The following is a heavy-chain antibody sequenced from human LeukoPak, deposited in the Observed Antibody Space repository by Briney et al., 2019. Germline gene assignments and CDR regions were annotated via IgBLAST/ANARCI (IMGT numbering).Heavy chain of an antibody. Sequence: GASVKVSCKASGYTFTSYAMHWVRQAPGQRLEWMGWINAGNGNTKYSQKFQGRVTITRDTSASTAYMELSRLRSDDTAVYYCARDKGYCSGGSCYEWNYFDYWGQGALVTVSS. CDR2: INAGNGNT. CDR1: GYTFTSYA. CDR3: ARDKGYCSGGSCYEWNYFDY. D-gene: IGHD2-15*01. V-gene: IGHV1-3*01. J-gene: IGHJ4*02.